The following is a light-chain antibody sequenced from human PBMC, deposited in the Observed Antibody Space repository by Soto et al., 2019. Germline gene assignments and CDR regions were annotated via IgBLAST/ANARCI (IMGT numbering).Light chain of an antibody. Sequence: DIQMTQSPYTLSGSVGDRVAITCRASQTISSWLAWYQQKPGKAPKLLLYKASTLKSGVPSRFSGSGSGTEFTLTISSLQHDDFATYYCQHYNYYSEAFGQGTKVDI. CDR3: QHYNYYSEA. J-gene: IGKJ1*01. CDR2: KAS. CDR1: QTISSW. V-gene: IGKV1-5*03.